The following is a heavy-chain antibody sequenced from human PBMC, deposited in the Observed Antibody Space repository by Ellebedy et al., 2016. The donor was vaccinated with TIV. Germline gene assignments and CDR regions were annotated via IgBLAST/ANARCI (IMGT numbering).Heavy chain of an antibody. CDR1: GYTFTANY. CDR2: INPDSGVT. D-gene: IGHD6-13*01. Sequence: ASVKVSCKASGYTFTANYVHWVRQAPGQGLEWMGWINPDSGVTNFAQKFQGRVTMTRATSVNTAYMELSRLESADTAVYYCARVRRGSSGMDVWGQGTTVTVS. CDR3: ARVRRGSSGMDV. V-gene: IGHV1-2*02. J-gene: IGHJ6*02.